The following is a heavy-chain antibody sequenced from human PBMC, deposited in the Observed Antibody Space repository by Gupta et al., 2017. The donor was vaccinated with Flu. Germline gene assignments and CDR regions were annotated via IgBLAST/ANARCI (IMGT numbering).Heavy chain of an antibody. Sequence: QVQLQESGPGLVRPSENLSLTCTVSGGSMRTYYWSWIRQPPGPGLEWSHYSHYTGSLNYNHSLKSRLAISVDTTKNQFSLRVDFVTAADAAVYYCAIFSQCCEALNCAGFDDVGLGTLVSVSS. J-gene: IGHJ4*02. CDR3: AIFSQCCEALNCAGFDD. CDR1: GGSMRTYY. D-gene: IGHD1-20*01. V-gene: IGHV4-59*01. CDR2: SHYTGSL.